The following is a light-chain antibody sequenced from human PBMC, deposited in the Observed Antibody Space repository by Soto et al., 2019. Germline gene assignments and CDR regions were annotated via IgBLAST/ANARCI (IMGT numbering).Light chain of an antibody. J-gene: IGKJ2*01. CDR2: WAS. V-gene: IGKV4-1*01. CDR1: QSVLYSSNNKNY. CDR3: QQYYSTLYT. Sequence: DIVMTQSPDSRAVSLGERATINCKSSQSVLYSSNNKNYLAWYQQKPGQPPKLLIYWASTGESGVPDRFSGSGSGTDITLTISSLQAEDVALYYCQQYYSTLYTFGQGTKLEIK.